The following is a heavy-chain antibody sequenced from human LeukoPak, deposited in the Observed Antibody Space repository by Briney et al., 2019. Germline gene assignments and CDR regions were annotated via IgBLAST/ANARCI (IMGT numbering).Heavy chain of an antibody. Sequence: KPSETLSLTCTVSGGSISSSSYYWGWIRQPPGKGLEWIGSIYYSGSTYYNPSLKSRVTISVDTSKNQFSLKLSSVTAADTAVYYCATGYYDILTGYYPLDYWGQGTLVTVSS. CDR2: IYYSGST. CDR1: GGSISSSSYY. D-gene: IGHD3-9*01. CDR3: ATGYYDILTGYYPLDY. V-gene: IGHV4-39*07. J-gene: IGHJ4*02.